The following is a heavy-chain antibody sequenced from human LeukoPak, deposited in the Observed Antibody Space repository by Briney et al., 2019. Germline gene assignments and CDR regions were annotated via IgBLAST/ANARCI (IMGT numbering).Heavy chain of an antibody. D-gene: IGHD3-22*01. Sequence: SETLSLTCAVSGGSITISHWWSWVRQPPGKGLEWIGEIYHSGSTNYNPSPKGRVSISVDKSQNQFPLKLTSVTAADTAVYYCARDGTEDYYDRTAVYFDSWGQGTLVTVSS. V-gene: IGHV4-4*02. J-gene: IGHJ4*02. CDR3: ARDGTEDYYDRTAVYFDS. CDR1: GGSITISHW. CDR2: IYHSGST.